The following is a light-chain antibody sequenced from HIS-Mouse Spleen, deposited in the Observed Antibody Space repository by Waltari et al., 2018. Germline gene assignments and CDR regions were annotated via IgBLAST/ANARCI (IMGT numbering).Light chain of an antibody. CDR2: SNI. J-gene: IGLJ3*02. Sequence: QSVLTQPPSASGTPGQRVTISCSGSSSNIGSNTVNWYQQLPGTAPKLLIYSNIHRPSGVPDRFSGSKSGTSASLAISGLQSEDEADYYCAAWDDSLNGWVFGGGTKLTVL. CDR3: AAWDDSLNGWV. V-gene: IGLV1-44*01. CDR1: SSNIGSNT.